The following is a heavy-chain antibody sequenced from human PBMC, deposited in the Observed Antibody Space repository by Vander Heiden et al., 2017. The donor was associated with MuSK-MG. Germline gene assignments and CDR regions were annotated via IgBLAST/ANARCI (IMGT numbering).Heavy chain of an antibody. CDR1: GFTFSSHR. CDR2: ISSSSSYI. Sequence: EVQLVESGGGLVKPGGSLRLSCAASGFTFSSHRMNWVRQAPGKGLEWVSSISSSSSYIYYADSVKGRFTISRDNAKNSLYLQMNSLRAEDTAVYYCARVAGASGYYYYYYMDVWGKGTTGTVSS. D-gene: IGHD1-26*01. V-gene: IGHV3-21*01. CDR3: ARVAGASGYYYYYYMDV. J-gene: IGHJ6*03.